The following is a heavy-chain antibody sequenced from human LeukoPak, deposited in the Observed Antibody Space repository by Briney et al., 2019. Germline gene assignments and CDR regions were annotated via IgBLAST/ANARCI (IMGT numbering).Heavy chain of an antibody. CDR1: GGSISSSIYY. V-gene: IGHV4-39*07. CDR2: IYYSGST. Sequence: PSETLSLTCTVSGGSISSSIYYWGWIRQSPGKGLEWIGSIYYSGSTYYNPSLKSRVTISVDTSKNQFSLKLSSVTAADTAIYYCARDSGHRGSNGAYAFDIWGQGTMVTVSS. CDR3: ARDSGHRGSNGAYAFDI. J-gene: IGHJ3*02. D-gene: IGHD3-10*01.